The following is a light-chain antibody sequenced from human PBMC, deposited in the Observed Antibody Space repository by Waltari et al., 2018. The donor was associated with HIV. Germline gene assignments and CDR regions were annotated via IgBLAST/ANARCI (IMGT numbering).Light chain of an antibody. Sequence: QSVLTQPPSVSGAPGQRVTISCTGSTSNLGATYDVHWYQQLPLGAPQLLRFTLDRFSVSTSGASASLAITGLQAEDEADYYCQSYDRDLSGPVIGGGTKLSV. CDR2: T. CDR3: QSYDRDLSGPV. J-gene: IGLJ2*01. CDR1: TSNLGATYD. V-gene: IGLV1-40*01.